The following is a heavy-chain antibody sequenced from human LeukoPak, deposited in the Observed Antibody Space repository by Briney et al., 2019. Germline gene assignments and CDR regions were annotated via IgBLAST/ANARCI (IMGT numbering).Heavy chain of an antibody. D-gene: IGHD3-10*01. V-gene: IGHV4-30-4*07. Sequence: PSQTLSLTCAVSGGSISSGGYSWSWIRQPPGKGLEWIGYIYYSGSTYYNPSLKSRVTISVDTSKNQFSLKLSSVTAADTAVYYCARVGGSGSYLDYWGQGTLVTVSS. J-gene: IGHJ4*02. CDR1: GGSISSGGYS. CDR3: ARVGGSGSYLDY. CDR2: IYYSGST.